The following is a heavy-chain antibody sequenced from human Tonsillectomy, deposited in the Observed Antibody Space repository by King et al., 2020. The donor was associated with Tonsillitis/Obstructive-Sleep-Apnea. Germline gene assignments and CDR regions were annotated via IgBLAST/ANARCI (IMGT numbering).Heavy chain of an antibody. CDR3: ARVYYDILTGYSIDY. Sequence: VQLQQWGAGLLKPSETLSLTCAVYGGSFSGYYWSWIRQPPGKGLEWIGEINHSGSTNYNPSLKSRVTQSVATSKNQFSLKLSSVTAADTAVYYCARVYYDILTGYSIDYWGQGTLVTVSS. V-gene: IGHV4-34*01. D-gene: IGHD3-9*01. J-gene: IGHJ4*02. CDR2: INHSGST. CDR1: GGSFSGYY.